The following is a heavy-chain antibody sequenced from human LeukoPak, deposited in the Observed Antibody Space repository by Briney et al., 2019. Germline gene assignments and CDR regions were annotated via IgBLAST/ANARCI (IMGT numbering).Heavy chain of an antibody. J-gene: IGHJ4*02. CDR2: ISSSSSYI. Sequence: GGSLRLSCAASGFTFSSYSMNWVRQAPGKGLEWVSSISSSSSYIYYADSVKGRFTISRDNAKNSLYLQMNSLRAEDTAVYYCAREGFLWFGGLLFDYWGQGTLVTVSS. CDR3: AREGFLWFGGLLFDY. CDR1: GFTFSSYS. D-gene: IGHD3-10*01. V-gene: IGHV3-21*01.